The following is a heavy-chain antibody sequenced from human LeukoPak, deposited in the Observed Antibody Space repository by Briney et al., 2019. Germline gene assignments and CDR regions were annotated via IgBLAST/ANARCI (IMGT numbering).Heavy chain of an antibody. CDR2: ISGSGGST. J-gene: IGHJ6*03. Sequence: PGGPLRLSCAASGFTFSSYAMSWVRQAPGKGLEWVSAISGSGGSTYYADSVKGRFTISRDNSKNTLYLQMNSLRAEDTAVYYCAKDGCSGGSCYFGYYYYYMDVWGKGTTVTISS. CDR1: GFTFSSYA. CDR3: AKDGCSGGSCYFGYYYYYMDV. V-gene: IGHV3-23*01. D-gene: IGHD2-15*01.